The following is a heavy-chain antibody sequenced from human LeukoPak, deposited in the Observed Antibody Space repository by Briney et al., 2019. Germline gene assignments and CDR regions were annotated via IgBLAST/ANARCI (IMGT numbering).Heavy chain of an antibody. Sequence: GGSLRLSCAASAFSFSNYNMNWVRQAPGKGLEWVSSITSSGSYIYYADSVKGRFTISRDNAKNSLYLQMNSLRAEDTAVYYCAREALVFDYWGQGTLVTVSS. CDR2: ITSSGSYI. CDR3: AREALVFDY. CDR1: AFSFSNYN. D-gene: IGHD3-9*01. J-gene: IGHJ4*02. V-gene: IGHV3-21*01.